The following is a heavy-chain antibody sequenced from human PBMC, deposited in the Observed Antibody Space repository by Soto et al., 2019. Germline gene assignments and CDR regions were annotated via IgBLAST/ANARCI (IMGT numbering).Heavy chain of an antibody. Sequence: EVQLLESGGGLVQPGGSLTLSCAASGFTFSNYAMSWVRQAPGKGLEWVSAISGSGAGTYYADSVKCRFTISRHNSNDTLDLRMDSLRAEDTAVFYCAKEEVIAVAVYNWFDPWGQGTLVTVSS. D-gene: IGHD6-19*01. CDR3: AKEEVIAVAVYNWFDP. V-gene: IGHV3-23*01. J-gene: IGHJ5*02. CDR1: GFTFSNYA. CDR2: ISGSGAGT.